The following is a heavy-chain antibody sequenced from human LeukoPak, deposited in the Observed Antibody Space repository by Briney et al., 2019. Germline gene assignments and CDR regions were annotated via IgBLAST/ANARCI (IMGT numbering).Heavy chain of an antibody. CDR3: ARNLEGYHYYMDV. D-gene: IGHD6-13*01. CDR1: VVTFSDYY. Sequence: VGSPRLSCAASVVTFSDYYMSWIRQAPGKGPHWLSYIGTGATITYYSVSVKGRFPISRDNAKNSLYLQMNSLRVEDTAVYYCARNLEGYHYYMDVWGKGTTVTVSS. J-gene: IGHJ6*03. V-gene: IGHV3-11*04. CDR2: IGTGATIT.